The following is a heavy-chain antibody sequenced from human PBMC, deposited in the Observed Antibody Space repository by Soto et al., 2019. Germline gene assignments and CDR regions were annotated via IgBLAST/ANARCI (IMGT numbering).Heavy chain of an antibody. V-gene: IGHV3-33*01. CDR2: IWYDGNTK. CDR3: ARPLVAPVAGPYYYGMDV. D-gene: IGHD6-19*01. Sequence: PVGSLRLSCAASGFTFNTYGFNWVRQAPGKGLEWVAVIWYDGNTKYYADSVKGRFTISRDNLKKTLYLQMNSLTAEDTAVYYCARPLVAPVAGPYYYGMDVWGQGTTVTVSS. J-gene: IGHJ6*02. CDR1: GFTFNTYG.